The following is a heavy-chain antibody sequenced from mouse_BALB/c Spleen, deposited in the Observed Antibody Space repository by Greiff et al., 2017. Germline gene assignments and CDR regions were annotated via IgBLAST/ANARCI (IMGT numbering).Heavy chain of an antibody. CDR1: GYTFSSYW. Sequence: VQLQQSGAELMKPGASVKISCKATGYTFSSYWIEWVKQRPGHGLEWIGEILPGSGSTNYNEKFKGKATFTADTSSNTAYMQLSSLTSEDSAVYYCARGAVVAPFDYWGQGTTLTVSS. D-gene: IGHD1-1*01. J-gene: IGHJ2*01. CDR3: ARGAVVAPFDY. V-gene: IGHV1-9*01. CDR2: ILPGSGST.